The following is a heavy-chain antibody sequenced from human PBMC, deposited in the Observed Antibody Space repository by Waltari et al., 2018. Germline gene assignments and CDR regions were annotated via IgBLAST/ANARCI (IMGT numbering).Heavy chain of an antibody. Sequence: QVQLQESGPGLVKPSETLSLTCTVSGASVSSPNYYWTWIRQPPGRGLEWIGYIYDSGSTNYNPSLESRVTMSVDTSKRQFSLRLSSVTAADTAVYYCASTSPTYDYFDYWGQGILVTVSS. D-gene: IGHD1-26*01. J-gene: IGHJ4*02. CDR1: GASVSSPNYY. V-gene: IGHV4-61*01. CDR2: IYDSGST. CDR3: ASTSPTYDYFDY.